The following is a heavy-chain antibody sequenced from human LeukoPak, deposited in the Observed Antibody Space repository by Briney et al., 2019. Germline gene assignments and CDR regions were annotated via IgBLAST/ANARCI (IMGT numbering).Heavy chain of an antibody. CDR1: GFAFSSYW. D-gene: IGHD3-22*01. V-gene: IGHV3-7*01. Sequence: GGSLRLSCAASGFAFSSYWMSWVRQAPGKGLEWVANIKQDGSEKYYVDSVKGRFTISRDNAKNSLYLQMNSLRAEDTAVYYCARQFYYYDSSGYYSIDYGGQETLVTVS. J-gene: IGHJ4*02. CDR2: IKQDGSEK. CDR3: ARQFYYYDSSGYYSIDY.